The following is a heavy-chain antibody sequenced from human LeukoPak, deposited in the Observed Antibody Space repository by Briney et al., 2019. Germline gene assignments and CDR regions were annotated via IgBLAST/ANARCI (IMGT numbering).Heavy chain of an antibody. Sequence: ASVKVSCKASGGTFSSYAISWVRQATGQGLEWMGWMNPNSGNTGYAQKFQGRVTMTRNTSISTAYMELSSLRSDDTAVYYCARDLYSYGTNFDYWGLGTLVTVSS. J-gene: IGHJ4*02. CDR3: ARDLYSYGTNFDY. D-gene: IGHD5-18*01. CDR2: MNPNSGNT. V-gene: IGHV1-8*02. CDR1: GGTFSSYA.